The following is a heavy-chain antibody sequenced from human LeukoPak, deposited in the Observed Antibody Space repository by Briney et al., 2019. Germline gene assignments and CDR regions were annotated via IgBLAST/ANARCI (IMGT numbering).Heavy chain of an antibody. Sequence: GGSLRLSCAASGFTFSRYWMNWVRQAPGKGLECVANIKEDGSETYYVDSVKGRFTISRDNAKNSLYPQMNSLRAEDTAVYYCARDWLAGNPYHAFDLWGKGTMVTVSS. J-gene: IGHJ3*01. V-gene: IGHV3-7*01. CDR1: GFTFSRYW. CDR2: IKEDGSET. D-gene: IGHD3-22*01. CDR3: ARDWLAGNPYHAFDL.